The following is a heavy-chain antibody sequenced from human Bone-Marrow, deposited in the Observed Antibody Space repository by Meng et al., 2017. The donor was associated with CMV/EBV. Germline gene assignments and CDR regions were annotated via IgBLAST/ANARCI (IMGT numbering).Heavy chain of an antibody. J-gene: IGHJ4*02. D-gene: IGHD3-22*01. V-gene: IGHV3-43*01. Sequence: GESLKISCAASGFTFDDYTMHWVRQAPGKGLEWVSLISWDGGSTYYADSVKGRFTISRDNSKNSLYLQMNSLSTEDTALYYCAKGNYYDSSGYSCYFDYWGQGTLVTVSS. CDR3: AKGNYYDSSGYSCYFDY. CDR1: GFTFDDYT. CDR2: ISWDGGST.